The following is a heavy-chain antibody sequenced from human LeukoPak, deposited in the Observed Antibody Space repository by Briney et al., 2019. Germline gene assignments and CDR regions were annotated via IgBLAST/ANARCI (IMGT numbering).Heavy chain of an antibody. D-gene: IGHD2-2*01. CDR3: AVGYCSSTCSLNV. J-gene: IGHJ6*04. CDR2: IIPIFGTA. Sequence: RASVKVSCKASGGTFSSYAISWVRQAPGQGLEWMGGIIPIFGTANYAQKFQGRVTITADKSTSTAYMELSSLRSEDTAVYYCAVGYCSSTCSLNVWGKGTTVTVSS. V-gene: IGHV1-69*06. CDR1: GGTFSSYA.